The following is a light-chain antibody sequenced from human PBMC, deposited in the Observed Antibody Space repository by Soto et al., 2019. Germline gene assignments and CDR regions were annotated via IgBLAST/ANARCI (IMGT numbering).Light chain of an antibody. J-gene: IGKJ4*01. CDR1: QSISSW. V-gene: IGKV1-5*03. CDR2: KAS. CDR3: QQYEPFPLT. Sequence: DIERTQSPSTLSASVGDGVTIGCRASQSISSWLDWYQQKPGKAPKLLIYKASILKSGVPSTFSGSGSATEFTLTISSLQPEDFVFYYCQQYEPFPLTFGGGNKVEIK.